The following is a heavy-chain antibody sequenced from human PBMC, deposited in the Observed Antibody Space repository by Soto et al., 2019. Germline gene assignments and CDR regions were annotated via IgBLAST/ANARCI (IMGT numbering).Heavy chain of an antibody. D-gene: IGHD3-22*01. J-gene: IGHJ3*02. Sequence: ESGGGVVQPGRSLRLSCAASGFTFSSYGMHWVRQAPGKGLEWVAVIWYDGSNKYYADSVKGRFTISRDNSKNTLYLQMNSLRAEDTAVYYCARDRRDYYDSSGYYYTGAFDIWGQGTMVTVSS. V-gene: IGHV3-33*01. CDR3: ARDRRDYYDSSGYYYTGAFDI. CDR2: IWYDGSNK. CDR1: GFTFSSYG.